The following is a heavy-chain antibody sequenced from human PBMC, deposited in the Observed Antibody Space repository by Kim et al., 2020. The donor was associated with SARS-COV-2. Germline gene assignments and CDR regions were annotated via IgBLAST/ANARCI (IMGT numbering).Heavy chain of an antibody. V-gene: IGHV1-8*01. Sequence: QKFQGRVTMTRNTSISTAYMELSSLRSEDTAVYYCARSQLQQYSRTPLDVWGQGTTVTVSS. D-gene: IGHD6-6*01. CDR3: ARSQLQQYSRTPLDV. J-gene: IGHJ6*02.